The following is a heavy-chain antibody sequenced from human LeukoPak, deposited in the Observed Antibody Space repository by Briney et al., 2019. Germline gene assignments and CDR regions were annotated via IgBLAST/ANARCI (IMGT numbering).Heavy chain of an antibody. CDR1: GFVFTGYG. CDR3: ARELHVERDDY. V-gene: IGHV1-18*01. D-gene: IGHD1-1*01. J-gene: IGHJ4*02. CDR2: ISANDGKI. Sequence: ASVKVSCKASGFVFTGYGSTWVRQAPGQGLEWMGRISANDGKIHYSERHQGRVTMSTDTVTSTVYMELRSLRSDDTAVYYCARELHVERDDYWGQGTLVTVSS.